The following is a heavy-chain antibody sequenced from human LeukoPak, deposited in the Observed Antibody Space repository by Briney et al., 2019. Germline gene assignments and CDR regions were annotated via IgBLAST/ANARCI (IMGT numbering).Heavy chain of an antibody. D-gene: IGHD3-9*01. CDR3: AKDYDIFRGYFDY. Sequence: GGSLRLSCAASGFTFSGSAMHWVRQAPGKGLEWVSAISGSGGSTYYADSVKGRFTISRDNSKNTLYLQMNSLRAEDTAVYYCAKDYDIFRGYFDYWGQGTLVTVSS. CDR2: ISGSGGST. V-gene: IGHV3-23*01. CDR1: GFTFSGSA. J-gene: IGHJ4*02.